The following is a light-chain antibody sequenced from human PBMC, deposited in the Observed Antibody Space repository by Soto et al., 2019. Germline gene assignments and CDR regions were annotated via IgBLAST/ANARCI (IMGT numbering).Light chain of an antibody. V-gene: IGLV2-14*01. CDR1: SSDVGGYNS. CDR2: DVT. J-gene: IGLJ1*01. Sequence: QPALTQPASVSGSPGLSIAISCTGTSSDVGGYNSVSWYQQHPGKAPKLVIYDVTSRPSGVSNRFSGSKSGNTASLTISGLQAEDEGDYYCSSYRTGGSYVFGTGTKVTVL. CDR3: SSYRTGGSYV.